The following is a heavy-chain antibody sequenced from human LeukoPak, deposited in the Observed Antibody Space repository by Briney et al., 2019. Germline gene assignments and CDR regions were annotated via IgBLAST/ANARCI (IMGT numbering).Heavy chain of an antibody. V-gene: IGHV3-64*01. D-gene: IGHD4-17*01. CDR2: ISSNGGNT. J-gene: IGHJ4*02. CDR3: ARILQTTEDYGDYGY. Sequence: GRSLRLSCAASGFTLSDYAMHWVRQAPGKGLEFVSAISSNGGNTYYANSVKGRFTISRDNSKNTLYLQMGSLRADDMAVYYCARILQTTEDYGDYGYWGQGTLVTVSS. CDR1: GFTLSDYA.